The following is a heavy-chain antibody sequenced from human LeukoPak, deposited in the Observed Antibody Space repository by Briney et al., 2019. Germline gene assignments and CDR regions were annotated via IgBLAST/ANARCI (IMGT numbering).Heavy chain of an antibody. CDR2: IYESGTT. CDR1: GECLNSYY. D-gene: IGHD2-15*01. V-gene: IGHV4-34*01. CDR3: ARGAWATRLAS. J-gene: IGHJ4*02. Sequence: SETLSLTCAVYGECLNSYYWSWVRQPPGEGLEWIGEIYESGTTKCNPSLKSRVAISMVPSKQQFSLRLSSVTAADTAVYYCARGAWATRLASWGLGTPVIVSS.